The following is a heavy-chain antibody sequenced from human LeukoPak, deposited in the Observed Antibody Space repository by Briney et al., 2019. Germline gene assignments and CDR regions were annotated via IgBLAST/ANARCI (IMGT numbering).Heavy chain of an antibody. Sequence: SETLPLTCAVYGGSFSGYYWSWIRQPPGKGLEWIGEINQSGSTNYNPSLKSRVTISVDTSKNQFSLKLSSVTAADTAVYYCARRVARSSWEFDYWGQGTLVTVSS. CDR1: GGSFSGYY. J-gene: IGHJ4*02. CDR3: ARRVARSSWEFDY. V-gene: IGHV4-34*01. D-gene: IGHD6-13*01. CDR2: INQSGST.